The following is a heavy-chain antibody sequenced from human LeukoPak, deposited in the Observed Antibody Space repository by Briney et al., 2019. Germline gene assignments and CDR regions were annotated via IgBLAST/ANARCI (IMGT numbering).Heavy chain of an antibody. CDR3: ARDKIVGATYFDY. CDR1: GFTFSSYA. V-gene: IGHV3-30*04. J-gene: IGHJ4*02. D-gene: IGHD1-26*01. Sequence: GRSLRLSCAASGFTFSSYAMHWVRQAPGKGLEWVAVISYDGSNKYYADSVKGRFTVSRDNSKNTLYLQMNSLRAEDTAVYYCARDKIVGATYFDYWGQGTLVTVSS. CDR2: ISYDGSNK.